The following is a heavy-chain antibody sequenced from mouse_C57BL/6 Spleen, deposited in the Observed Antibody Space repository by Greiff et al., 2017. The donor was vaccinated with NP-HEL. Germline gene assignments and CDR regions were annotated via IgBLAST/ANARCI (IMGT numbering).Heavy chain of an antibody. CDR2: ISHGGSNT. Sequence: EVQRVEPGGGLVKPGGSLKFSCAASGFTFSSYAMSWVRQTPEKRLEWVAIISHGGSNTYYTANVKGRFTCSRYNAKNNLYLQMRHLKSEDTAMYYCARENYGSSYLYFDVWGTETTVTVSS. J-gene: IGHJ1*03. D-gene: IGHD1-1*01. V-gene: IGHV5-4*01. CDR1: GFTFSSYA. CDR3: ARENYGSSYLYFDV.